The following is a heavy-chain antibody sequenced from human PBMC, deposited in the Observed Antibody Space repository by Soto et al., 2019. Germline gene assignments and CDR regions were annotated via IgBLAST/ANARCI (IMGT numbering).Heavy chain of an antibody. CDR1: GYIFTSYG. V-gene: IGHV1-18*01. J-gene: IGHJ4*02. CDR2: ISAFKGYT. D-gene: IGHD3-22*01. Sequence: QVQLVQSGPEVKKPGASVKLSCKASGYIFTSYGIGWVRQAPGQGLEWMGWISAFKGYTKYPQRLQGRVTMTTDTPTSTAYMELRSLRSDDTAVYYCARVDEYYDSSGHYFTFFNYWGQGSLVTVSS. CDR3: ARVDEYYDSSGHYFTFFNY.